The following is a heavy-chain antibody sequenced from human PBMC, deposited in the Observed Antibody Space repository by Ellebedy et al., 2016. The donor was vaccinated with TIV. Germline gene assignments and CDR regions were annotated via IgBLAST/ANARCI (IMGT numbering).Heavy chain of an antibody. CDR1: GFTFSNNY. Sequence: GESLKISCAASGFTFSNNYMSWVRQAPGKGLEWVANTKQDGTEKYYVDSGKGRFTISRDNAKNSLYLQMNSLRAEDTAVYYCARDKDFWSGYFCDYWGQGTLVTVSS. V-gene: IGHV3-7*03. D-gene: IGHD3-3*01. CDR3: ARDKDFWSGYFCDY. CDR2: TKQDGTEK. J-gene: IGHJ4*02.